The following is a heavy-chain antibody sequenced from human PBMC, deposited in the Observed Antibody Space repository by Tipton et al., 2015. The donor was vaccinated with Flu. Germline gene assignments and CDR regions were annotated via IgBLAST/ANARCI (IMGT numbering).Heavy chain of an antibody. Sequence: TLSLTCTVSGGFITSGSYYWSWIRQSAGKGLEWIGRIYTIGSTNYNPSLRSRVTISGGTSKNQFSLQLNSVTAEDTAVYYCARSPSYSGSGIYPYYFDDWGQGTLVTVSS. V-gene: IGHV4-61*02. J-gene: IGHJ4*02. CDR1: GGFITSGSYY. D-gene: IGHD3-10*01. CDR3: ARSPSYSGSGIYPYYFDD. CDR2: IYTIGST.